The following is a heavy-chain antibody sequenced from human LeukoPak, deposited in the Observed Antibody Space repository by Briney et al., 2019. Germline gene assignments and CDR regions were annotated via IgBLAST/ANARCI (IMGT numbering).Heavy chain of an antibody. D-gene: IGHD3-3*01. J-gene: IGHJ4*02. CDR1: GFTFSSYA. CDR3: ATYDFWSGYGVGY. V-gene: IGHV3-23*01. CDR2: ISDSGGST. Sequence: GGSLRLSCAASGFTFSSYALRWVRQAPGKGLEWVSAISDSGGSTYYADSVKGRFTISRDNSKNTLYLQMNSLRAEDTAVYYCATYDFWSGYGVGYWGQGTLVTVSS.